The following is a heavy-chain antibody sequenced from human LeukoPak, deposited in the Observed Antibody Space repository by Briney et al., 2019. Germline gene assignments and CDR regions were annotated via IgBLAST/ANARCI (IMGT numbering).Heavy chain of an antibody. Sequence: SETLSLTCAVYGGSFSGYYWSWIRQPPGKGLEWIGEINHSGSTNYNPSLKSRVTISVDTSKNQFSLKLSSVTAADTAVYYCARSLYQLPVYSAFDYWGQGTLVTVSS. CDR3: ARSLYQLPVYSAFDY. J-gene: IGHJ4*02. CDR2: INHSGST. V-gene: IGHV4-34*01. D-gene: IGHD2-2*01. CDR1: GGSFSGYY.